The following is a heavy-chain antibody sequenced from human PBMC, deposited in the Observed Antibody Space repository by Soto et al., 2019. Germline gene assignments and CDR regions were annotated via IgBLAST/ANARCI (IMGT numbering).Heavy chain of an antibody. J-gene: IGHJ6*02. CDR1: GFTFSSYS. CDR3: ARALTQYCSGGSCYYYGMDV. CDR2: ITSSSTYI. D-gene: IGHD2-15*01. Sequence: GGSLRLSCAASGFTFSSYSMNWVRQAPGKGLEWVSSITSSSTYIYYADSVKGRFTISRDNAKNSLYLQMNSLRAEDTAVYYCARALTQYCSGGSCYYYGMDVWGQGTTVTVSS. V-gene: IGHV3-21*01.